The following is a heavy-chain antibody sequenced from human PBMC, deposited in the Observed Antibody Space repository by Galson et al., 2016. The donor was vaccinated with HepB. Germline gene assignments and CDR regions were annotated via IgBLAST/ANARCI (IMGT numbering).Heavy chain of an antibody. Sequence: ETLSLTCAVYGGSFSGYYWNWIRQPPGKGLEWIGEINHSGSTNYNPSLKSRVTISVDTSKNQFSLKLASVTAADTAVYYCARAPTYYYDRSGYYYPRAHFDYWGQGTLVTVSS. CDR3: ARAPTYYYDRSGYYYPRAHFDY. CDR2: INHSGST. J-gene: IGHJ4*02. CDR1: GGSFSGYY. V-gene: IGHV4-34*01. D-gene: IGHD3-22*01.